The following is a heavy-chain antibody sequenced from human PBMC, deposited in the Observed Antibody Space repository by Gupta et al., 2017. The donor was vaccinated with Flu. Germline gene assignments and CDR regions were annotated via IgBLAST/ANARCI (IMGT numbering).Heavy chain of an antibody. Sequence: QVQLVQSGAEVKKPGSSVTVSCKASGGSFNNYAISWVRQAPGQGLEWMGGFIPIFTTAFYAQNFQDRVTITADESTSTAYMELSSLRSEDTAIYYCARQPYYYDSRDALDIWGQGTVVTVSS. V-gene: IGHV1-69*01. CDR3: ARQPYYYDSRDALDI. J-gene: IGHJ3*02. CDR1: GGSFNNYA. D-gene: IGHD3-22*01. CDR2: FIPIFTTA.